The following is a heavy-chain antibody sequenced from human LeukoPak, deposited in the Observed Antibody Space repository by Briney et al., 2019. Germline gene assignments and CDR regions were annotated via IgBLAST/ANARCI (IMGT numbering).Heavy chain of an antibody. Sequence: SETLSLTCSVSGGTVSSGISYWSWIRQPPGEGLEWIAYISDSGGSDYNPSLRGRVTISLDPSKNQFPLRLTSVTAADTDVCYCARVHPDGYSAYWGQGILVTVSS. CDR2: ISDSGGS. J-gene: IGHJ4*02. CDR1: GGTVSSGISY. V-gene: IGHV4-61*01. CDR3: ARVHPDGYSAY. D-gene: IGHD5-24*01.